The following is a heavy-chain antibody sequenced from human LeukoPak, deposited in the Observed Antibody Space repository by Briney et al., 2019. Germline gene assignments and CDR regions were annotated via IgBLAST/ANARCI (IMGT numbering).Heavy chain of an antibody. J-gene: IGHJ4*02. Sequence: GGSLRLSCTASGFTFGDYAMSWVRQAPGKGLEWVSGINWNGGSTGYADSVKGRFTISRDNAKNSLYLQMNSLRAEDTALYYCARALTLRRGFDYWGQGTLVTVSS. V-gene: IGHV3-20*04. CDR1: GFTFGDYA. CDR3: ARALTLRRGFDY. D-gene: IGHD4-17*01. CDR2: INWNGGST.